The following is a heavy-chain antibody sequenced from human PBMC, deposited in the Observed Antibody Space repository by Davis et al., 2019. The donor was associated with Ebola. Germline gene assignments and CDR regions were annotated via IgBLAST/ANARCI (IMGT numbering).Heavy chain of an antibody. Sequence: ASVKVSCKASGYTFTGYYMHWVRQAPGQGLEWMGWMNPNSGNTGYAQKFQGRVTITRNTSISTAYMELSSLRSEDTAVYYCAKSGSSRENDYWGQGTLVTVSS. CDR3: AKSGSSRENDY. V-gene: IGHV1-8*03. D-gene: IGHD6-6*01. J-gene: IGHJ4*02. CDR2: MNPNSGNT. CDR1: GYTFTGYY.